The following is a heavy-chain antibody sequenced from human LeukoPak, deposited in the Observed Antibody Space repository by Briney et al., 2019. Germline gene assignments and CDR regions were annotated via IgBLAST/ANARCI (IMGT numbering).Heavy chain of an antibody. V-gene: IGHV3-30*02. D-gene: IGHD1-14*01. Sequence: PGGSLRLSCAASGFTFSSYGMYWVRQAPGKGLEWVTFIRYDGSNKYYAESVKGRFTISRDNSKNTLYLQMNSLGAEDTAVYFCAKAEGTGYVNYWGQGTQVTDSS. CDR2: IRYDGSNK. CDR3: AKAEGTGYVNY. J-gene: IGHJ4*02. CDR1: GFTFSSYG.